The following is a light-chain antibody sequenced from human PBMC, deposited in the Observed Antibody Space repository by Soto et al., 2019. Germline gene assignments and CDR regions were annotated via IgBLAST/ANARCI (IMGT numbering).Light chain of an antibody. CDR3: SSYTSSSTYD. V-gene: IGLV2-14*01. J-gene: IGLJ1*01. CDR2: DVS. CDR1: SSDVGGYNY. Sequence: QSVLTQPASVSGSPGQSITISCTGTSSDVGGYNYVSWYQQQPGKAPKLMIYDVSNRPSGVSNRFSGSKSGNTASLTISGLQAEDEAEYYCSSYTSSSTYDFGTGTKLTVL.